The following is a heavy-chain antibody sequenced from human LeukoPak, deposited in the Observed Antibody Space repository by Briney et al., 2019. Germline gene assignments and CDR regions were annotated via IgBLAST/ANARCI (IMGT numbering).Heavy chain of an antibody. D-gene: IGHD4-11*01. CDR1: GGSINGGGSY. CDR2: IYYSWSS. V-gene: IGHV4-31*03. Sequence: SETLSLTCTVSGGSINGGGSYWSWIRQHPGKGLEWIGCIYYSWSSYYNPSLKSRVTLSLDTSKNQFSLKLSSVTAADTAVYYCARDNGDYRSIYYYMDVWGKGTTVTVSS. CDR3: ARDNGDYRSIYYYMDV. J-gene: IGHJ6*03.